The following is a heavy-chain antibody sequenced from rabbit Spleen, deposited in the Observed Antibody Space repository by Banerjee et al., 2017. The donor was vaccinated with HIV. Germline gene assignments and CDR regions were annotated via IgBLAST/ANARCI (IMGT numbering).Heavy chain of an antibody. CDR1: GFSFRGRDV. V-gene: IGHV1S45*01. J-gene: IGHJ4*01. CDR2: INAATGKP. Sequence: QEQLVESGGGLVQPEGSLTLTCKASGFSFRGRDVMWWVRQAPGKGLEWIACINAATGKPVYATWAKGRFTISRTSSTTVTLRMTSLTAADRATYFCARDLVGVIGWNFYLWGQGTLVTVS. D-gene: IGHD1-1*01. CDR3: ARDLVGVIGWNFYL.